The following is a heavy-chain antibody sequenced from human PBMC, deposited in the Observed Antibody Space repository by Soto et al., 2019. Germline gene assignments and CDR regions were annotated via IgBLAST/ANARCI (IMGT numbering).Heavy chain of an antibody. J-gene: IGHJ6*03. CDR2: INHLGSI. V-gene: IGHV4-34*01. D-gene: IGHD2-21*01. Sequence: LSLTCVVSGGSLSDYFWSWIRQPPGMALEWIGEINHLGSINYNPSLKSRVTMSVDTSKNQFSLTLNSVTAADTATYYCARGGISHWAYFYYMDVRDRGTTVTVSS. CDR3: ARGGISHWAYFYYMDV. CDR1: GGSLSDYF.